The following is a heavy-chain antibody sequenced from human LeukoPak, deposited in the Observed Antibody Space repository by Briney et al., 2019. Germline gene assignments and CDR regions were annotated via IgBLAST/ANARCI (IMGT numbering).Heavy chain of an antibody. Sequence: SQTLSLTCAISGDSVSSNSAAWNWIRQSPSRGLEWLGRTYYRSKWYNDYAVSVKSRITINPDTSKNQFSLQLNSVTPEDTAVYYCARDSDIVVVKEGYYYGMDAWGKGTTVTVSS. CDR2: TYYRSKWYN. CDR3: ARDSDIVVVKEGYYYGMDA. J-gene: IGHJ6*04. CDR1: GDSVSSNSAA. D-gene: IGHD2-2*01. V-gene: IGHV6-1*01.